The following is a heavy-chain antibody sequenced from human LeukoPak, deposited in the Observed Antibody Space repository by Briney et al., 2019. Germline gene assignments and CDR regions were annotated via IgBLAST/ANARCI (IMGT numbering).Heavy chain of an antibody. CDR2: INAGNGNT. J-gene: IGHJ4*02. V-gene: IGHV1-3*01. Sequence: ASVKVSCKASGYTFTSYAMHWVRQAPGQRLEWMGWINAGNGNTKYSQKFQGRVTITRDTSASTAYMELSSLRSEDTAVYYCARPNHYGDYAQYYFDYWGQGTLVTVSS. D-gene: IGHD4-17*01. CDR3: ARPNHYGDYAQYYFDY. CDR1: GYTFTSYA.